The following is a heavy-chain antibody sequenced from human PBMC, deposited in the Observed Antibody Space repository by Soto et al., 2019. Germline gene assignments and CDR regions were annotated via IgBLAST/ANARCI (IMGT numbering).Heavy chain of an antibody. CDR2: IYYSGTT. J-gene: IGHJ4*02. V-gene: IGHV4-31*03. D-gene: IGHD2-8*02. CDR1: GGSISSGGYY. Sequence: PSETLSLTCTVSGGSISSGGYYWSWIRQHPGKGLEWIGYIYYSGTTYYNPSLKSRVTISVDASKNQFSLKLTSATAADTAVYFCARDTGLSGQTTHWGQGSLVTVSS. CDR3: ARDTGLSGQTTH.